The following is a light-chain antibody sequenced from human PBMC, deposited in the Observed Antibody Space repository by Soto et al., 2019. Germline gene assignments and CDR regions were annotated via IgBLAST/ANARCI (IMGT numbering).Light chain of an antibody. Sequence: EIVMTQSPATLSVSPGERATLSCRASQSVSGNLAWYQQKPGQAPRLLIYGASTRATGIPARFSGSGSGTEVPLTISSLQSEDFAVDYCQQYNNWPRTFGQGTKVEIK. CDR3: QQYNNWPRT. V-gene: IGKV3-15*01. CDR1: QSVSGN. J-gene: IGKJ1*01. CDR2: GAS.